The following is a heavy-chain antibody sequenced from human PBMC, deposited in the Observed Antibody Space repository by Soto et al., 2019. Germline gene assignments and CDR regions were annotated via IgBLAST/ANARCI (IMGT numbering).Heavy chain of an antibody. CDR3: AKSPRSTVISHDAFDI. D-gene: IGHD4-17*01. CDR1: GFTLSSYA. V-gene: IGHV3-23*01. CDR2: ISGGGGTT. J-gene: IGHJ3*02. Sequence: EVQLLESGGGLVQPGGSLRLSCAASGFTLSSYAMSWVRQAPGKGLEWVSSISGGGGTTYHADSVKGRFTISRDNSKNTMYLQMNSLRAEDTAEYYCAKSPRSTVISHDAFDIWGQGTMVTVSS.